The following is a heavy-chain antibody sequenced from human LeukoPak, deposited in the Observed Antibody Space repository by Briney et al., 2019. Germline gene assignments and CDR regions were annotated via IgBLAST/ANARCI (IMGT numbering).Heavy chain of an antibody. J-gene: IGHJ4*02. CDR1: AYSISSGDY. V-gene: IGHV4-38-2*02. Sequence: SETLSLTCTVSAYSISSGDYWGWIRQPPGKGLEWIGNLYHSGSTYYNPSLKSRVTISVDTSKNQFSLKLSSVTAADTAVYYCARDRDGYPDWGQGTLVTVSS. D-gene: IGHD5-24*01. CDR3: ARDRDGYPD. CDR2: LYHSGST.